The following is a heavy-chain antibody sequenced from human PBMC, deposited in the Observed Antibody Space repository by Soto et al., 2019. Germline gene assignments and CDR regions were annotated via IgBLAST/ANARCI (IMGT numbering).Heavy chain of an antibody. J-gene: IGHJ4*02. D-gene: IGHD2-8*01. Sequence: SVKVSCKASGFTFTSSAVQWVRQARGQRLEWIGWIGVGSGNRHYAQKFQERVTITRDMSTNTAYMELGSLRSEDTAVYYCAALGVNFDHWGQGALVTVSS. V-gene: IGHV1-58*01. CDR1: GFTFTSSA. CDR2: IGVGSGNR. CDR3: AALGVNFDH.